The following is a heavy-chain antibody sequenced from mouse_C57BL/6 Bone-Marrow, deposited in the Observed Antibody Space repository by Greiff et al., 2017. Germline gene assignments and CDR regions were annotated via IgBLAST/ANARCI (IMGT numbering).Heavy chain of an antibody. V-gene: IGHV5-6*01. CDR2: ISSGGSYT. CDR3: ARQGDYAMDY. Sequence: EVKLVESGGDLVKPGGSLKLSCAASGFTFSSYGMSWVRQTPDKRLEWVATISSGGSYTYYPDSVKGRFTISRDNAKNTLYLQMSSLKSEDTAMYYCARQGDYAMDYWGQGTSVTVSS. CDR1: GFTFSSYG. J-gene: IGHJ4*01.